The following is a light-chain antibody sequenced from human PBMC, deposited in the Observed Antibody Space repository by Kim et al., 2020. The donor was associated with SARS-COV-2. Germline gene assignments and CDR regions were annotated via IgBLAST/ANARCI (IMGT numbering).Light chain of an antibody. CDR3: MKYGTSPA. Sequence: FVLSPSPGTLSLSPGERATFCCRASLSVSSNSLDRHQQKPGQALRLLIYGACNRATGIPDRFSGSGSGTDFTLTIRRLEPEDFSVYYCMKYGTSPAFGQGTKV. J-gene: IGKJ1*01. V-gene: IGKV3-20*01. CDR1: LSVSSNS. CDR2: GAC.